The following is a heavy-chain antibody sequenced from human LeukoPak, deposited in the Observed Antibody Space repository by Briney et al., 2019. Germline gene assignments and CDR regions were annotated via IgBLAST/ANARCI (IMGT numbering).Heavy chain of an antibody. Sequence: GGSLRLSCAASGFTFSNYWMHWVRQGPGKGLDWVSHINTDGSITNYADSVKGRFTISRDNAKNTPYLQMNSLRVEDTAMYYCASQVALGYWGQGILVTVSS. CDR1: GFTFSNYW. D-gene: IGHD2-15*01. CDR3: ASQVALGY. CDR2: INTDGSIT. J-gene: IGHJ4*02. V-gene: IGHV3-74*01.